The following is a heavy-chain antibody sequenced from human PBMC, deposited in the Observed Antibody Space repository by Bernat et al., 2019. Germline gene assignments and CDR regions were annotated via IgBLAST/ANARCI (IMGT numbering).Heavy chain of an antibody. J-gene: IGHJ6*03. CDR2: INHSGST. D-gene: IGHD3-16*02. V-gene: IGHV4-34*01. CDR3: ARGGYDYIWASYRYCYYYMDV. Sequence: QVQLQQWGAGLLKPSETLSLTCAVYGGSFSGYYWSWIRQPPGKGLEWIGEINHSGSTNYNPSLKSRVTISVDTSKNQFSLKLSSVTAADTAVYYCARGGYDYIWASYRYCYYYMDVWGKGTTVTVSS. CDR1: GGSFSGYY.